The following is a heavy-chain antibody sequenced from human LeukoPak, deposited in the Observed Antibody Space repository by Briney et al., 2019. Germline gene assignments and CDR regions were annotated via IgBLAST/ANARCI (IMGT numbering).Heavy chain of an antibody. V-gene: IGHV3-30*04. CDR2: ISYDGSNK. D-gene: IGHD3-10*01. J-gene: IGHJ6*04. CDR1: GFTFSSYA. CDR3: ARGSITMVRGYGMDV. Sequence: GRSLRLSCAASGFTFSSYAMHWVRQAPGKGLEWVAVISYDGSNKYYADSVKGRFTISRDNSKNTLYLQMNSLRAEDTAVYYCARGSITMVRGYGMDVWGKGTTVTVSS.